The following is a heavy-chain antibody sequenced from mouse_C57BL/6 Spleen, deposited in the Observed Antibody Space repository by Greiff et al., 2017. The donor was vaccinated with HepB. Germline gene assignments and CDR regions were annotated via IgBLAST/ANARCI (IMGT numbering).Heavy chain of an antibody. J-gene: IGHJ4*01. CDR1: GFTFSSYG. D-gene: IGHD3-2*02. CDR2: ISSGGSYT. Sequence: EVQWVESGGDLVKPGGSLKLSCAASGFTFSSYGMSWVRQTPDKRLEWVATISSGGSYTYYPDSVKGRFTISRDNAKNTLYLQMSSLKSEDTAMYYCARQRDSSGYYAMDYWGQGTSVTVSS. CDR3: ARQRDSSGYYAMDY. V-gene: IGHV5-6*01.